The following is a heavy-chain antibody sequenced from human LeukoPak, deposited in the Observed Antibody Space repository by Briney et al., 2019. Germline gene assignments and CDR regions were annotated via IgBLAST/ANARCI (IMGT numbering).Heavy chain of an antibody. D-gene: IGHD3-22*01. CDR3: AKDRGSGYHYFDY. V-gene: IGHV3-30-3*02. Sequence: GGSLRLSCAASGFTFSAFAMHWARQAPGKGLEWVAAISYDASNKYYAVSVRGRFTISRDNSRNTLFLQMNSLRAEDTAVYYCAKDRGSGYHYFDYWGQGTLVTVSS. CDR1: GFTFSAFA. CDR2: ISYDASNK. J-gene: IGHJ4*02.